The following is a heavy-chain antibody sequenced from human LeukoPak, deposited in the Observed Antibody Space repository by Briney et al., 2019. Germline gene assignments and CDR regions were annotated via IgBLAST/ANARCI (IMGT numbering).Heavy chain of an antibody. CDR1: GYTFTSYG. V-gene: IGHV1-18*01. Sequence: ASVKVSCKASGYTFTSYGISWVRQAPGQGLEWMGWISAYNGNTNYAQKLQGRVTMTTDTSTSTAYMELRSLRSDDTAVYYCASLTYYYDSSGYYFDYRGQGTLVTVSS. D-gene: IGHD3-22*01. CDR2: ISAYNGNT. J-gene: IGHJ4*02. CDR3: ASLTYYYDSSGYYFDY.